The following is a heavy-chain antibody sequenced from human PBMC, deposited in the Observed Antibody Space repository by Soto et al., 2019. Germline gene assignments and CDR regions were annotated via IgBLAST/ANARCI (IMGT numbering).Heavy chain of an antibody. Sequence: EVQLVESGGGLAKPGGSLRLSCAASGFRFSTYSMNWVRQAPGKGQQWVASISTTNSYIYYADSVRGRFTISSDNSNNSLFLQMTSLRAEDTAVYYCTIDPVPVSSGYIPFDYWGQGTLVTVAS. CDR1: GFRFSTYS. CDR2: ISTTNSYI. CDR3: TIDPVPVSSGYIPFDY. D-gene: IGHD3-22*01. J-gene: IGHJ4*02. V-gene: IGHV3-21*01.